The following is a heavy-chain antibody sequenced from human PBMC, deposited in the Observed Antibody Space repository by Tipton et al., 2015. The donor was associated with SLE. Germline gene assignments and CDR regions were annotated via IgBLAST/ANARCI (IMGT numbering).Heavy chain of an antibody. V-gene: IGHV1-69*18. CDR3: ARAARFLEWLLYHDAFDI. Sequence: QLVQSGAEVKKPGSSVKVSCKASGGTFSTYAINWVRQAPGQGLEWMGRIIPIFGTANYAQKFQGRVTITADESTSTAYMELSSLRSEDTAVYYCARAARFLEWLLYHDAFDIWGQGIMVTVSS. CDR1: GGTFSTYA. D-gene: IGHD3-3*01. CDR2: IIPIFGTA. J-gene: IGHJ3*02.